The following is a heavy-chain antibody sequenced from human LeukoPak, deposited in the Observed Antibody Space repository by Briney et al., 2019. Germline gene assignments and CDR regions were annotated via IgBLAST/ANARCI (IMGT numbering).Heavy chain of an antibody. CDR1: GFTISSKY. J-gene: IGHJ4*02. D-gene: IGHD6-13*01. Sequence: GGSLRLSCAASGFTISSKYMGWVRQAPGKGLEWVSVIYSGDSTQYADSVKGRFTISRDNAKNSLYLQMSSLRAEDTAVYYCARFIAAPYYFDYWGRGTLVTVSS. V-gene: IGHV3-53*01. CDR2: IYSGDST. CDR3: ARFIAAPYYFDY.